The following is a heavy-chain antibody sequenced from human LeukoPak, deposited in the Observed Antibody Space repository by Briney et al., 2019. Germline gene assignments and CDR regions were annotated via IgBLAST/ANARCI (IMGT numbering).Heavy chain of an antibody. Sequence: GGTLRLSCAASGFTFSSYGMSWVRQAPGKGLEWVSAISGSGGSTYYADSVKGRFTISRDNAKNSLYLQMNSLRAEDTAVYYCARVMDRGRDAFDIWGQGTMVTVSS. CDR1: GFTFSSYG. V-gene: IGHV3-23*01. J-gene: IGHJ3*02. CDR3: ARVMDRGRDAFDI. CDR2: ISGSGGST. D-gene: IGHD2-8*01.